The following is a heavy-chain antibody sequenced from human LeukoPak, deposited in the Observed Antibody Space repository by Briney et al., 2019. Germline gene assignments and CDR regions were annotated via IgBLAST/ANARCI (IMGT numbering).Heavy chain of an antibody. D-gene: IGHD3-10*02. V-gene: IGHV3-23*01. CDR2: ITSSGGST. CDR1: GFTFSGSA. J-gene: IGHJ4*02. Sequence: PGGSLRLSCAASGFTFSGSAMHWVRQAPGKGLEWVSAITSSGGSTYYGDSVKGRFTISRVNSRNTLYLQMNSLRVDDTAVYYCARDLCWGCFDDWGQGNLVTVSS. CDR3: ARDLCWGCFDD.